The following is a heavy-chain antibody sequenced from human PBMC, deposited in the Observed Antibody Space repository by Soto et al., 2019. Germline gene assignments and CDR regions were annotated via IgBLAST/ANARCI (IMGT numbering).Heavy chain of an antibody. V-gene: IGHV4-59*01. D-gene: IGHD3-3*01. CDR1: GGAISSYY. CDR2: MCYSGST. J-gene: IGHJ6*02. Sequence: KTSETLSLTCTVSGGAISSYYWSWIRQPPGKGLEWIGYMCYSGSTKYNPSLKSRVTISIDTSKIQFSLKLSSVTAADTAVYYCARDTLSRFGSGYYIGGNYYYGMDVWGQGTTVTVSS. CDR3: ARDTLSRFGSGYYIGGNYYYGMDV.